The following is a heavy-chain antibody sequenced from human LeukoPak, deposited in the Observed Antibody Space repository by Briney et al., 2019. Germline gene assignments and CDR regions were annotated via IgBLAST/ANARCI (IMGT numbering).Heavy chain of an antibody. J-gene: IGHJ4*02. V-gene: IGHV4-34*01. CDR3: ARLGGSYVDY. Sequence: SETLSLTCTVSGGSISSYYWSWIRQPPGKGLEWIGEINHSGSTNYNPSLKSRVTISVDTSKNQFSLKLTSVTAADTAVYYCARLGGSYVDYWGQGTLVTVSS. D-gene: IGHD1-26*01. CDR1: GGSISSYY. CDR2: INHSGST.